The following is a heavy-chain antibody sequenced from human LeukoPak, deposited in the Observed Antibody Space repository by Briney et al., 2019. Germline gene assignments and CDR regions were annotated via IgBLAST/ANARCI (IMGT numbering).Heavy chain of an antibody. J-gene: IGHJ5*02. CDR3: ARGSSAQVLVNPNWFDP. V-gene: IGHV4-39*07. CDR2: IYYSGST. Sequence: SETLSLTCTVTGGSISSSSYYWGWIRQPPGKGLEWIGSIYYSGSTYYNPSLKSRVTISVDTSKNQFSLKLSSVTAADTAVYYCARGSSAQVLVNPNWFDPWGQGTLVTVSS. CDR1: GGSISSSSYY. D-gene: IGHD3-22*01.